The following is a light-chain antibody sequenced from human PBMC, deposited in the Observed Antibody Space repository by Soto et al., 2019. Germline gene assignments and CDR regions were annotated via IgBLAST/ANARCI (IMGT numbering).Light chain of an antibody. CDR3: QQSFNTRVT. CDR2: VAY. Sequence: DIQMTQSPSSLSASVGDRVTITCRASQSISKYLNWFQQKPGKAPKLLISVAYTLQSGVPSRFSGTGPGTDFTATIISLKPELWATYSCQQSFNTRVTFGKRNHLDTK. J-gene: IGKJ2*01. V-gene: IGKV1-39*01. CDR1: QSISKY.